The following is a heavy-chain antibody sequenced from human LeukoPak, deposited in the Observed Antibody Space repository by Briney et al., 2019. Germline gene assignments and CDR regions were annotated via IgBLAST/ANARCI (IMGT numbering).Heavy chain of an antibody. D-gene: IGHD3-22*01. CDR3: ARDRRVTMIVVVITRLTNSRLDAFDI. CDR1: GYTFTSYG. J-gene: IGHJ3*02. Sequence: EASVTVSCTASGYTFTSYGISWVRQAPGQGLAWMGWISAYNGNTNYAQKLQGRVTMTTDTSTSTAYMELRSLRSDDTAVYYCARDRRVTMIVVVITRLTNSRLDAFDIWGQGTMVTVSS. CDR2: ISAYNGNT. V-gene: IGHV1-18*01.